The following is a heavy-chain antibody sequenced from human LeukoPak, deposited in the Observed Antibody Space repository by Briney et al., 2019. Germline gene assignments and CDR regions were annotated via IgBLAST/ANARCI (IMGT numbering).Heavy chain of an antibody. J-gene: IGHJ4*02. V-gene: IGHV3-7*01. CDR3: ARDGGVEPGSHDY. Sequence: GGSLRLSCAASGFTFSSYWMSWVRQAPGKGLEWVANIKQDGSEKYYVDSVKGRFTISRDNAKNSLYLQMNSLRAEDTAVYHCARDGGVEPGSHDYWGQGTLVTVSS. CDR2: IKQDGSEK. CDR1: GFTFSSYW. D-gene: IGHD3-3*01.